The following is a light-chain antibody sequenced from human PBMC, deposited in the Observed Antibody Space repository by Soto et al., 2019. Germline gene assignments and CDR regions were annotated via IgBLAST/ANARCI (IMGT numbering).Light chain of an antibody. V-gene: IGLV2-14*03. CDR3: SSSSSSSPRV. Sequence: QSVLTQPASVSGSPGQSITISCTGTSSDFDFYNYVSWYQQLPGKAPKLMIYDVSNRPSGVSNRFSGSKSGNTASLTISGLKAEDEADYYCSSSSSSSPRVFGAGTKLTVL. CDR2: DVS. J-gene: IGLJ1*01. CDR1: SSDFDFYNY.